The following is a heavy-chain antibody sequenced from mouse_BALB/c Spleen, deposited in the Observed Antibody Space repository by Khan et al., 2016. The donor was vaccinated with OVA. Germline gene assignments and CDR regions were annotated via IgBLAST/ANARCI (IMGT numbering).Heavy chain of an antibody. CDR1: GFSLTNYG. V-gene: IGHV2-6-1*01. J-gene: IGHJ4*01. Sequence: QVQLKQSGPGLVAPSQSLSLTCTISGFSLTNYGVHWVRQHPAKGLVWLVVLWSDGSTTYNSALNSRLTISKDNSKSHVFLKMNSLQTDDTAMYFCARQPYYHYNIMDYWGQGTSVTVSS. CDR3: ARQPYYHYNIMDY. CDR2: LWSDGST. D-gene: IGHD2-4*01.